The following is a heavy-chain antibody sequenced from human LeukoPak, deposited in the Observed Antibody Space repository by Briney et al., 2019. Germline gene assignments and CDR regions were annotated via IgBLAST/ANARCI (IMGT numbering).Heavy chain of an antibody. J-gene: IGHJ4*02. CDR1: GFTFSSYG. CDR2: ISYDGSNK. Sequence: GGSLRLSCAASGFTFSSYGMHWVRQAPGKGLEWVAVISYDGSNKYYADSVEGRFTISRDNSKNTLYLQMNSLRAEDTAVYYCAKDLGYSGYVDYWGQRTLVTVSS. CDR3: AKDLGYSGYVDY. D-gene: IGHD5-12*01. V-gene: IGHV3-30*18.